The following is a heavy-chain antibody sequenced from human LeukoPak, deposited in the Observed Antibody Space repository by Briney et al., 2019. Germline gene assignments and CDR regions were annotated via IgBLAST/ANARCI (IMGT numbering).Heavy chain of an antibody. D-gene: IGHD6-19*01. Sequence: PGGSLRLSCAVSGSTFSTHWMSWVRQSPGKGLEWVANIKQDGSEKYYVDSVKGRFTISRDNAKNSLYLQMNSLRAGDTAVYYCARVQRGIAVALDYWGQGTLATVSS. J-gene: IGHJ4*02. V-gene: IGHV3-7*04. CDR2: IKQDGSEK. CDR3: ARVQRGIAVALDY. CDR1: GSTFSTHW.